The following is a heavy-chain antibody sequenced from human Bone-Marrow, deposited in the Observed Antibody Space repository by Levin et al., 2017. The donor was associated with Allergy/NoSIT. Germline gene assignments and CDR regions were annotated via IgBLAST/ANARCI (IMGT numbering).Heavy chain of an antibody. Sequence: GESLKISCKASGYTFTSYDINWVRQATGQGLEWMGWMNPNSGNTGYAQKFQGRVTMTRNTSISTAYMELSSLRSEDTAVYYCARVVRGVKVSHWFDPWGQGTLVTVSS. V-gene: IGHV1-8*01. CDR2: MNPNSGNT. D-gene: IGHD3-10*01. J-gene: IGHJ5*02. CDR3: ARVVRGVKVSHWFDP. CDR1: GYTFTSYD.